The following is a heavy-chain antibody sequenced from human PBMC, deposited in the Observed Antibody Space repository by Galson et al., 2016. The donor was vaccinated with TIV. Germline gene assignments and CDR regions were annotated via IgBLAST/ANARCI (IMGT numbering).Heavy chain of an antibody. J-gene: IGHJ4*02. Sequence: TLSPTCTVSGGSISSGDYYWHWIRQSPGKGLEWIGYIYYSGSTYYNPSLESRVTIAVDTSKKQFSLKLTSLSATDRAVYYCARFVDSSGCFDSWGQGILVTVSS. CDR2: IYYSGST. V-gene: IGHV4-30-4*08. CDR3: ARFVDSSGCFDS. D-gene: IGHD3-22*01. CDR1: GGSISSGDYY.